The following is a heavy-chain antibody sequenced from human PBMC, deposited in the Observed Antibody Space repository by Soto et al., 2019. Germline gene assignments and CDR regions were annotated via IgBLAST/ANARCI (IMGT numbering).Heavy chain of an antibody. D-gene: IGHD3-16*01. CDR2: IWYDGSNK. CDR1: GFTFSSYG. CDR3: ARDTTVKFYDYIWGDAFDI. Sequence: GGSLRLSCAASGFTFSSYGMHWFGQAPGKGLEWVAVIWYDGSNKYYADSVKGRFTISGDNSKNTLYLQMNSLRAEDTAVYYCARDTTVKFYDYIWGDAFDIWGQGTMVTVSS. J-gene: IGHJ3*02. V-gene: IGHV3-33*01.